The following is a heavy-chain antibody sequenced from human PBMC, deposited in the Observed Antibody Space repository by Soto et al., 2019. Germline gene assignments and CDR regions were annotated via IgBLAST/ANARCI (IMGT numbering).Heavy chain of an antibody. J-gene: IGHJ6*02. V-gene: IGHV1-69*01. D-gene: IGHD5-18*01. Sequence: QVQLVQSGAEVKKPGSSVKVSCKASGGTFSTYAISWVRQAPGQGLEWMGGIIPIFGTSDYAQRFQGRVTITADESTSTAYMELSSLRSEDTAVYYCARETTFLDTVMVIGGMDVWGQGTTVTVSS. CDR1: GGTFSTYA. CDR3: ARETTFLDTVMVIGGMDV. CDR2: IIPIFGTS.